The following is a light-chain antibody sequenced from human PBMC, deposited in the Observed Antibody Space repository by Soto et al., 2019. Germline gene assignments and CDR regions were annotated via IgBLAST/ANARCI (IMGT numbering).Light chain of an antibody. Sequence: LTQPPSVSGAPGQRVTISCTGSSSNIGAGYDVHWYQQLPGTAPKLLIYGNSNRPSGVPDRFSGSKSGTSASLAITGLQAEDEADYYCQSYDSSLSGSYVFGTGTRVTVL. J-gene: IGLJ1*01. CDR3: QSYDSSLSGSYV. V-gene: IGLV1-40*01. CDR1: SSNIGAGYD. CDR2: GNS.